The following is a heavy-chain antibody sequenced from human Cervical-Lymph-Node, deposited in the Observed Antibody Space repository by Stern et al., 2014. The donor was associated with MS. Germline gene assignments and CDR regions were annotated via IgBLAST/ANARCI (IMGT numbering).Heavy chain of an antibody. CDR1: GYTFTSHY. CDR2: INPSGDSA. Sequence: VQLVESGAEVKKPGASVKVSCKAFGYTFTSHYMQWVRQAPGQGLEWVGIINPSGDSANYAQKLQGRVTMTRDTSTSTVYMELSSLRSEDTAVYYCASGTGSKRPAGNYWGQGTLFTVSS. J-gene: IGHJ4*02. V-gene: IGHV1-46*04. CDR3: ASGTGSKRPAGNY. D-gene: IGHD3/OR15-3a*01.